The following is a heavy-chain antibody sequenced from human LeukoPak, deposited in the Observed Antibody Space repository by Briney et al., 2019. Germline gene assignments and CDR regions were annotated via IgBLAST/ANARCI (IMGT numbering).Heavy chain of an antibody. Sequence: PGRSLRLSCAASGFTFSSYNMHWVRQAPGKGLEWVAVIWYDGSNKYYADSVKGRFTISRDNSKNTLYLQMNSLRAEDTAVYYCASNGSGNLKVDAFDIWGQGTMVTVSS. D-gene: IGHD3-10*01. V-gene: IGHV3-33*01. CDR2: IWYDGSNK. CDR3: ASNGSGNLKVDAFDI. CDR1: GFTFSSYN. J-gene: IGHJ3*02.